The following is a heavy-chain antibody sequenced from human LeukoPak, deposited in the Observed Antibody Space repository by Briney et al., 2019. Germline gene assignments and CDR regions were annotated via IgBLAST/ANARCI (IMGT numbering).Heavy chain of an antibody. Sequence: PGGSLRLSCATSGFVFDDYNLHWVRQAPGKGLEWVSSISWNSRRIGYAESVKGRFTISRDNSKNTLYLQMNSLRAEDTAVYYCARLSAVPNDYGDAGGGWGQGTLVTVSS. D-gene: IGHD4-17*01. CDR1: GFVFDDYN. J-gene: IGHJ4*02. CDR2: ISWNSRRI. CDR3: ARLSAVPNDYGDAGGG. V-gene: IGHV3-9*01.